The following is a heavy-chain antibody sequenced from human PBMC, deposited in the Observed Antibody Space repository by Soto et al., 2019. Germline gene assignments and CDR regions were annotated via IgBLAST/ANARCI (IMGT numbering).Heavy chain of an antibody. J-gene: IGHJ6*04. CDR3: GGPLYVSIYYYSSGMDV. CDR1: GYSFTSYW. Sequence: GESLKISCKGSGYSFTSYWINWVRQMPGKGLEWMGRIDPSDSYTNYSPSFQGHVTISADKSISTAYLQWSSLKASDTAMYYWGGPLYVSIYYYSSGMDVRGKGSRLTCSS. D-gene: IGHD3-10*01. CDR2: IDPSDSYT. V-gene: IGHV5-10-1*01.